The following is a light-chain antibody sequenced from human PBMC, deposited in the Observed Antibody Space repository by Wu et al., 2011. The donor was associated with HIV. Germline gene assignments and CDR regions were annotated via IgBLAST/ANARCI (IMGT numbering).Light chain of an antibody. CDR1: QIVYQQL. J-gene: IGKJ5*01. Sequence: ATLSCRASQIVYQQLLSLVPAETWPGSQAPHLCYIYRATGIPDRISGSGSGTLFTLTISRLEPEDSAVYFCQQYVSSPTFGQGTRLEIK. CDR3: QQYVSSPT. CDR2: YI. V-gene: IGKV3-20*01.